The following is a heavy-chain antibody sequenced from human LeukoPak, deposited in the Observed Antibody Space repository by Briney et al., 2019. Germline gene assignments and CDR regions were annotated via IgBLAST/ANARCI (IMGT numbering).Heavy chain of an antibody. CDR2: IKQDGSEK. CDR1: GFTFSSYE. D-gene: IGHD6-13*01. Sequence: GGSLRLSCAASGFTFSSYEMNWVRQAPGKGLEWVANIKQDGSEKYYVDSVKGRFTISRDNAKNSLYLQMNSLRIEDTAVYYCALRGYSSSWTAFDYWGQGTLVTVSS. CDR3: ALRGYSSSWTAFDY. V-gene: IGHV3-7*01. J-gene: IGHJ4*02.